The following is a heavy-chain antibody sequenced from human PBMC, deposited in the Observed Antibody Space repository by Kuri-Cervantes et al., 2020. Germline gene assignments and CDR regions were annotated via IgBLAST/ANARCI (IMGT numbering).Heavy chain of an antibody. J-gene: IGHJ4*01. V-gene: IGHV4-38-2*01. D-gene: IGHD7-27*01. CDR2: IYYSGST. CDR3: ATGFY. Sequence: GSLRLSCAVSGYSIGSGYYWGWIRQPPGKGLEWIGSIYYSGSTNYNPSLKSRVTISVDTSKNQISLNLSSVTAADTAVYYCATGFYWGQGTLVTVSS. CDR1: GYSIGSGYY.